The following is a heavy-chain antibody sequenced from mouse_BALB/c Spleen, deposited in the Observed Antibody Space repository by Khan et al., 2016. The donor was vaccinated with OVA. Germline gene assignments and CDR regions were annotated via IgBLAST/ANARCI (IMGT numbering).Heavy chain of an antibody. D-gene: IGHD3-3*01. Sequence: QVQLKQSGIELVRPGASVKLSCKASGYTFTNYWINWVKQMPGQGLEWIGNIYPSYSYSNYNQRFKDKATLSVDKSSSTAYLLLSSLTSEDSAVYDCTSKGIEGSLFTSGVQEPVVPVSA. V-gene: IGHV1-69*02. J-gene: IGHJ3*01. CDR1: GYTFTNYW. CDR2: IYPSYSYS. CDR3: TSKGIEGSLFTS.